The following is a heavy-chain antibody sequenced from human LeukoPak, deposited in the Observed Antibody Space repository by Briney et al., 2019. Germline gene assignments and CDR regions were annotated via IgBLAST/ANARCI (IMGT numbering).Heavy chain of an antibody. CDR3: ARDGADCSGGSCYSLYYYYYGMDV. D-gene: IGHD2-15*01. CDR1: GFTFSSYW. CDR2: IKQDGSEK. J-gene: IGHJ6*02. Sequence: PGGSLRLSCAASGFTFSSYWMSWVRQAPGKGLEWVANIKQDGSEKYYVDSVKGRFTISRDNAENSLYLQMNSLRAEDTAVYYCARDGADCSGGSCYSLYYYYYGMDVWGQGTTVTVSS. V-gene: IGHV3-7*01.